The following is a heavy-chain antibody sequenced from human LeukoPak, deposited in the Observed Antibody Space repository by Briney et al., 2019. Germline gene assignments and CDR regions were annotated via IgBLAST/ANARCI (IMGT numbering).Heavy chain of an antibody. D-gene: IGHD3-10*01. J-gene: IGHJ4*02. CDR2: IKQDGSEK. CDR3: ARAYWVRGLDY. V-gene: IGHV3-7*03. Sequence: GGSLRLSCAASGFSFSTYWMTWVRQAPGKGPEWVANIKQDGSEKYYVDSVKGRFTIFRDNAKNSLYLQMNSLRDEDTAIYYCARAYWVRGLDYWGQGTLVTVSS. CDR1: GFSFSTYW.